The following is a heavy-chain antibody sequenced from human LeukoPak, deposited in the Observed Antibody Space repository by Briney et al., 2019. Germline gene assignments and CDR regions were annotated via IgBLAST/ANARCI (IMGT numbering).Heavy chain of an antibody. D-gene: IGHD2-2*01. CDR3: AGVHSYCSTTSCLDY. CDR1: GYTLTNFG. V-gene: IGHV1-18*01. J-gene: IGHJ4*02. CDR2: ISGDNSNT. Sequence: ASVKVSCKASGYTLTNFGINWVRQAPGQGLEWMGWISGDNSNTNYAQKLQGRVTMTTDTSASTAYMELRSLRSDDTAVYYCAGVHSYCSTTSCLDYWGQGTLVTVSS.